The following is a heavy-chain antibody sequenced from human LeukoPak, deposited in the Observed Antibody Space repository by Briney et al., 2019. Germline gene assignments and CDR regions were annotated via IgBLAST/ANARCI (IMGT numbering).Heavy chain of an antibody. D-gene: IGHD3-10*01. V-gene: IGHV1-18*01. CDR1: GGTFSSYA. CDR3: ARIHTRGLGISGDNWFDP. J-gene: IGHJ5*02. CDR2: ISAYNGNT. Sequence: GASVKVSCKASGGTFSSYAISWVRQAPGQGLEWMGWISAYNGNTNYAQKLQGRVTMTTDTSTSTAYMELRSLRSDDTAVYYCARIHTRGLGISGDNWFDPWGQGTLVTVSS.